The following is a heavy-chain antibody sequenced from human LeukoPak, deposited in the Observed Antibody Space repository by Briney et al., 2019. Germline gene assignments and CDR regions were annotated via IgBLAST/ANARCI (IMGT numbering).Heavy chain of an antibody. D-gene: IGHD3-10*01. CDR1: GFTFTSSA. CDR3: AAGPLLRYGSGSYYNDRRYYFDY. J-gene: IGHJ4*02. V-gene: IGHV1-58*02. Sequence: SVKVSCKASGFTFTSSAMQWVRQARGQRLEWIGWIVVGSGNTNYAQKFQERVTITRDMSTSTAYMELSSLRSEDTAVYYCAAGPLLRYGSGSYYNDRRYYFDYWGQGTLVTVSS. CDR2: IVVGSGNT.